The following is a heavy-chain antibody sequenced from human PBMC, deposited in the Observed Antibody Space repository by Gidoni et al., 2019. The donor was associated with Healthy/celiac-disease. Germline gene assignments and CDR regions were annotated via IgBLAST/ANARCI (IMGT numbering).Heavy chain of an antibody. D-gene: IGHD6-13*01. CDR2: ISSSSRYI. CDR1: GFTFSSYS. Sequence: EVQLVESGGGLVKPGGSLRLSCAASGFTFSSYSMNWVRQAPGKGLEWVSSISSSSRYIYYADSVKGRFTISRDNAKNSLYLQMNSLRAEDTAVYYCARDPIAAAGTKWFDYWGQGTLVTVSS. V-gene: IGHV3-21*01. J-gene: IGHJ4*02. CDR3: ARDPIAAAGTKWFDY.